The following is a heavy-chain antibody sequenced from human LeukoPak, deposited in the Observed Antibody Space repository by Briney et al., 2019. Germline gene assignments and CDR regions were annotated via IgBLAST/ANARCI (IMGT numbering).Heavy chain of an antibody. CDR3: ARDDYRGTIRY. D-gene: IGHD4/OR15-4a*01. Sequence: SEXXSLACTVSGGSISSGGYYWSWIRQHPXKGLEWIGYIYYSGSTYYNPSLKSRVTISVDTSKNQFSLKLSSVTAADTAVYYCARDDYRGTIRYWGQGTLVTVSS. J-gene: IGHJ4*02. CDR1: GGSISSGGYY. V-gene: IGHV4-31*03. CDR2: IYYSGST.